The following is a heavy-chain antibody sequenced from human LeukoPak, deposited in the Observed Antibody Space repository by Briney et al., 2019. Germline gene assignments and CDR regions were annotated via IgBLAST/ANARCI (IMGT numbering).Heavy chain of an antibody. J-gene: IGHJ4*02. CDR3: AGGSGTYSPDY. V-gene: IGHV3-64*01. CDR2: VTRNGDRP. D-gene: IGHD3-10*01. CDR1: GFTFSRFD. Sequence: GGSLRLSCAASGFTFSRFDMHWVRQAPGKGLEYVSGVTRNGDRPFYAKSVKGRFTISRDNSKNTLYLQMGSLRAEDMAVYYCAGGSGTYSPDYWGQGTLVTVYS.